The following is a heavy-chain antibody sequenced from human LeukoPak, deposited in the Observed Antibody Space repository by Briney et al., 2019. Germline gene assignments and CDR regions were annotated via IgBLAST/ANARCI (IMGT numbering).Heavy chain of an antibody. CDR1: GGSFSGFY. J-gene: IGHJ5*02. Sequence: SETLSLTCAVYGGSFSGFYWSWIRQPPGKGLEWIGEINDSGSTNYNPSLKSPFTISLDTSKNQFSLKLSSVTAADTAVYYWEGEGGDTMSRFAPWGHGTLVTVSS. D-gene: IGHD3-22*01. CDR3: EGEGGDTMSRFAP. V-gene: IGHV4-34*01. CDR2: INDSGST.